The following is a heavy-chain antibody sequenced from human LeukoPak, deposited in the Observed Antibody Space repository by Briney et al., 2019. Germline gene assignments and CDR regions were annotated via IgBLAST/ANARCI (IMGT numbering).Heavy chain of an antibody. J-gene: IGHJ5*02. CDR2: ISAYNGNT. CDR3: ARALVVVPPNWFDP. Sequence: ASVKVSCKASGYTFTSYGISWVRQAPGQGLERMGWISAYNGNTNYAQKLQGRVTMTTDTSTSTAYMELRSLRSDDTAVYYCARALVVVPPNWFDPWGQGTLVTVSS. D-gene: IGHD2-2*01. CDR1: GYTFTSYG. V-gene: IGHV1-18*01.